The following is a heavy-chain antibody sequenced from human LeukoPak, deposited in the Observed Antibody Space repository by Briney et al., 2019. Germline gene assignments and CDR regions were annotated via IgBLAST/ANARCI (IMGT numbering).Heavy chain of an antibody. CDR3: AKDPYCYDSSGYYNFDY. V-gene: IGHV3-30*02. J-gene: IGHJ4*02. CDR1: GFTFSSYG. Sequence: GGSLRLSCAASGFTFSSYGMHWVRQAPGKGLEWVAFIRYDGSNKYYADSVKGRFTISRDNSKNTLYLQMNSLRAEDTAVYYCAKDPYCYDSSGYYNFDYWGQGTLVTVSS. D-gene: IGHD3-22*01. CDR2: IRYDGSNK.